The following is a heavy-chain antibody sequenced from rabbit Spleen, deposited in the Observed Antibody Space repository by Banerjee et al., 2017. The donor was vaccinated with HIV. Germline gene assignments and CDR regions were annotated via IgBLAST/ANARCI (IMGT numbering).Heavy chain of an antibody. Sequence: QEQLVESGGGLVKPGASLTLTCKASGFSFNSGYDMCWVRQAPGKGLEWIGCIYTGNTKTYYASWAKGRFTISKTSNTVDLKMTSLTAADTATHFCARSDYSNGGVIGFNLWGPGTLVTVS. J-gene: IGHJ4*01. CDR3: ARSDYSNGGVIGFNL. CDR2: IYTGNTKT. CDR1: GFSFNSGYD. V-gene: IGHV1S45*01. D-gene: IGHD6-1*01.